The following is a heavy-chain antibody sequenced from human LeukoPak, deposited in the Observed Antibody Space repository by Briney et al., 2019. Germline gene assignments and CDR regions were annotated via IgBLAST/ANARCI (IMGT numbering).Heavy chain of an antibody. CDR1: GFTFSSYA. V-gene: IGHV3-23*01. J-gene: IGHJ5*02. CDR2: ISGSGGST. CDR3: AKAYSSGYFPNWFDP. Sequence: GGSLRLSCAASGFTFSSYAMSWVRQAPRKGLEWVSAISGSGGSTYYADSVKGRVTIFRDNSKNTLYLQRNSLSAEDTAVYYCAKAYSSGYFPNWFDPWGQGTLVTVSS. D-gene: IGHD3-22*01.